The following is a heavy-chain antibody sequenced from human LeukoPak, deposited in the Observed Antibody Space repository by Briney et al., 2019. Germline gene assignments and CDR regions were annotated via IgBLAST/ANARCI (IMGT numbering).Heavy chain of an antibody. CDR3: ARDNGGRGQLMLDY. D-gene: IGHD1-1*01. CDR2: INHSGST. CDR1: GGSFSGYY. J-gene: IGHJ4*02. V-gene: IGHV4-34*01. Sequence: KTSETLSLTCAVYGGSFSGYYWSWIRQPPGKGLEWIGEINHSGSTNYNPSLKSRVTISVDTSKNQFSLKLSSVTAADTAVYYCARDNGGRGQLMLDYWGQGTLVTVSS.